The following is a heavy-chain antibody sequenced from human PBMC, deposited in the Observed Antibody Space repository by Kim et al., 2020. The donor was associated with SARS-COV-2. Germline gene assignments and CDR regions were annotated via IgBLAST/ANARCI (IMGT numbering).Heavy chain of an antibody. CDR2: IYYSGST. J-gene: IGHJ4*02. CDR1: GGSISSSSYY. Sequence: SETLSLTCTVSGGSISSSSYYWGWIRQPPGKGLEWIGSIYYSGSTYYNPSLKSRVTISVDTSKNQFSLKLSSVTAADTAVYYCAPWLVPGGTVFDYWGQGTLVTVSS. CDR3: APWLVPGGTVFDY. D-gene: IGHD6-19*01. V-gene: IGHV4-39*01.